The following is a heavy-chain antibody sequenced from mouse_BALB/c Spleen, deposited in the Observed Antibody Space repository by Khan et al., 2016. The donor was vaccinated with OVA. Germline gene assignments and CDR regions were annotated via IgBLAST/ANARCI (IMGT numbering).Heavy chain of an antibody. CDR1: GFTIKDTY. CDR2: INPENGYT. CDR3: ARYGWDIFAY. V-gene: IGHV14-3*02. D-gene: IGHD4-1*01. Sequence: EVQLVESGAELVKPGASVKLSCTASGFTIKDTYMHWVKQRPEQGLEWIGRINPENGYTKYDPKFRGKATLTADTSSNTAYLQLSSLTSEDSAVYYCARYGWDIFAYWGQGTLVTVSA. J-gene: IGHJ3*01.